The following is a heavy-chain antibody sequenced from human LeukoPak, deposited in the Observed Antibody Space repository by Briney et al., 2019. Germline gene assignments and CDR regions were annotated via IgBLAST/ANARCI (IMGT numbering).Heavy chain of an antibody. CDR3: TKDHYSNYLYYFDY. Sequence: EGSLRLSCAASGFTFSSYGMHWVRQAPGKGLEWVAFIRYDGATKYYRDSVKGRFTISRDNSKNTLYLQMNSLRAEDTAVYYCTKDHYSNYLYYFDYWGQGTLVTVSS. D-gene: IGHD4-11*01. CDR1: GFTFSSYG. CDR2: IRYDGATK. V-gene: IGHV3-30*02. J-gene: IGHJ4*02.